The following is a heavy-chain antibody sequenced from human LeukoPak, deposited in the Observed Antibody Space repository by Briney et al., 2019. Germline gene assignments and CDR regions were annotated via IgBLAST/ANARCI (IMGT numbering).Heavy chain of an antibody. D-gene: IGHD6-13*01. J-gene: IGHJ5*02. CDR1: GFTFDDYA. Sequence: SLRLSCAASGFTFDDYAMHWVRQAPGKGLEWVSGISWNSGSMGYADSVKGRFTISRDNAKNSLYLQMNSLRAEDTALYYCAKDAASAAATNWFDPWGQGTLVTVSS. CDR3: AKDAASAAATNWFDP. V-gene: IGHV3-9*01. CDR2: ISWNSGSM.